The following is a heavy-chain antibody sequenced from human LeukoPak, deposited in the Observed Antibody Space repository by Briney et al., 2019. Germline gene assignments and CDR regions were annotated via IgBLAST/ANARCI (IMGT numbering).Heavy chain of an antibody. D-gene: IGHD6-19*01. CDR2: IGGNGGST. J-gene: IGHJ4*02. Sequence: PGGSLRLSCAASGFTFSSYAMSWVRQAPGKGLEWVSTIGGNGGSTYYADSVKGRFTISRDNPKNTLYLQMNSLRAEDTAVYYCAKDGGSSGWYEDYWGQGTLVTVSS. V-gene: IGHV3-23*01. CDR3: AKDGGSSGWYEDY. CDR1: GFTFSSYA.